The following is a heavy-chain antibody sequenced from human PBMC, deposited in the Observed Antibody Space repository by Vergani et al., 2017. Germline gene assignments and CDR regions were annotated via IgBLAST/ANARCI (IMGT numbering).Heavy chain of an antibody. CDR2: IWYDGSNK. J-gene: IGHJ4*02. CDR3: ARDDSTVTLGGFDY. Sequence: QVQLVESGGGVVQPGRSLRLSCAASGFTFSSYGMHWVRQAPGKGLEWVAVIWYDGSNKYYADSVKGRFTISRENSKNTLYLQMNSLRAEDTAVYYCARDDSTVTLGGFDYWGQGTLVTVSS. CDR1: GFTFSSYG. V-gene: IGHV3-33*01. D-gene: IGHD4-17*01.